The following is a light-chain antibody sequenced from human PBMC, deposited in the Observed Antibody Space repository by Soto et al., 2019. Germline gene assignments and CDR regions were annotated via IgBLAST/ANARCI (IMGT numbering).Light chain of an antibody. CDR1: QTVTTY. V-gene: IGKV1-39*01. CDR2: AAS. J-gene: IGKJ4*02. Sequence: EIQMTQSPSSLSASICDRVTLTCRASQTVTTYLHWYQQKPGKAPKLLIYAASNLQSGVPSRFSGSGSGTNFTLSMNSLQPEEFATYYCKKGYSNPCTVGGGNKVDIK. CDR3: KKGYSNPCT.